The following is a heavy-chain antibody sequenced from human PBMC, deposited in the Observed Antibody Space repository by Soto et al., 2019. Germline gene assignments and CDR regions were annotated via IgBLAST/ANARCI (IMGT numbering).Heavy chain of an antibody. CDR2: INSDGSST. CDR1: GFTFSSYW. J-gene: IGHJ4*02. D-gene: IGHD1-26*01. V-gene: IGHV3-74*01. CDR3: ASQGRFIPDY. Sequence: EVQLVESGGGLVQPGGSLRLSCAASGFTFSSYWMHWVRQAPGKGLVWVLRINSDGSSTSYADSVKGRFTISRDNAKNTLYLQMNSLRAEDTAVYYCASQGRFIPDYWGQGTLVTVSS.